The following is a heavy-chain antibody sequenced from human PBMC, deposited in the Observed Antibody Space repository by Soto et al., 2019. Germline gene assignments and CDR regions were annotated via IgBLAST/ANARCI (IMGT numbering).Heavy chain of an antibody. Sequence: ASVKVSCKASGYTFTSYGISWVRQAPGQGLEWMGWISAYNGNTNYAQKLQGRVTMTTGTSTSTAYMELRSLRSDDTAVYYCARFRVGYYYDSSGSHGDYWGQGTLVTVSS. D-gene: IGHD3-22*01. CDR2: ISAYNGNT. CDR1: GYTFTSYG. CDR3: ARFRVGYYYDSSGSHGDY. J-gene: IGHJ4*02. V-gene: IGHV1-18*01.